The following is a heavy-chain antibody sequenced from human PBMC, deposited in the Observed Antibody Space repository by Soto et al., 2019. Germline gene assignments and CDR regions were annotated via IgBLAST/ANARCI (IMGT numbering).Heavy chain of an antibody. D-gene: IGHD2-21*02. J-gene: IGHJ6*02. CDR3: ATSYCGGDCYPKRPPYSYGMDV. CDR2: IYHSGST. CDR1: GGSISSGGYS. Sequence: SGTLSLTCAVSGGSISSGGYSWSWIRQPPGKGLEWIGYIYHSGSTYYNPSLKSRVTISVDRSKNQFSLKLSSVTAADTAVYYCATSYCGGDCYPKRPPYSYGMDVWGQGTTVTVSS. V-gene: IGHV4-30-2*01.